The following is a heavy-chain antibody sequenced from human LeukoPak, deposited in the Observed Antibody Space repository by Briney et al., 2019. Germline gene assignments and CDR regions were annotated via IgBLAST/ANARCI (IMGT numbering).Heavy chain of an antibody. D-gene: IGHD6-6*01. J-gene: IGHJ4*02. V-gene: IGHV4-38-2*02. CDR3: ARLTSTSPEDF. Sequence: TSETLSLTCTVSGYSISSGYLWGWIRQPPGKGLQWIGSIFHSGSTYYNPSLKSRVTISVDTSKNQFSLKLSSVTAADTAMYYCARLTSTSPEDFWGQGTLVTVSS. CDR2: IFHSGST. CDR1: GYSISSGYL.